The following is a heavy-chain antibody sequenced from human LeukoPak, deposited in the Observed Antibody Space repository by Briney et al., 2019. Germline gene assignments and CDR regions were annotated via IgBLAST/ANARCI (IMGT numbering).Heavy chain of an antibody. CDR1: GFSFSSYG. CDR2: IGGADGST. CDR3: AKAPSGWYYYYGMDV. V-gene: IGHV3-23*01. Sequence: PGGSLRLSCAASGFSFSSYGMSWVRQAPGKGLEWVSAIGGADGSTWYPDSVKGRFTISRDNSKNTVYLQMNRLRAEDTAVYYCAKAPSGWYYYYGMDVWGQGTTVTVSS. J-gene: IGHJ6*02. D-gene: IGHD6-19*01.